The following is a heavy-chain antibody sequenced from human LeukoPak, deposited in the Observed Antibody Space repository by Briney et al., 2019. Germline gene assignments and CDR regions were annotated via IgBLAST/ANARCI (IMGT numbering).Heavy chain of an antibody. CDR3: AAVIITPLIFDY. V-gene: IGHV3-23*01. J-gene: IGHJ4*02. CDR1: GFTFSSYA. CDR2: ISGSGGST. Sequence: GGSLRLSCAASGFTFSSYAMSWVRQAPGKGLEWGSAISGSGGSTYYADSVKGRFTISRDNSKNTLYLQMNSLRAEDTAVYYCAAVIITPLIFDYWGQGTLVTASS. D-gene: IGHD3-9*01.